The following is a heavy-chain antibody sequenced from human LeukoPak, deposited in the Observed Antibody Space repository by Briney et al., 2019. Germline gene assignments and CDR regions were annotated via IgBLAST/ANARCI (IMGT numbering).Heavy chain of an antibody. J-gene: IGHJ4*02. V-gene: IGHV3-30*14. CDR1: GFTFSSYA. CDR2: ISYDGSNK. Sequence: PGRSLRLSCAASGFTFSSYAMHWVRQAPGKGLEWVAVISYDGSNKYYADSVKGRFTISRHNSKNTLYLQMNSLRAEDTAVYYCARVKSVYEGDYSHWGQGTLVTVSS. CDR3: ARVKSVYEGDYSH. D-gene: IGHD4-17*01.